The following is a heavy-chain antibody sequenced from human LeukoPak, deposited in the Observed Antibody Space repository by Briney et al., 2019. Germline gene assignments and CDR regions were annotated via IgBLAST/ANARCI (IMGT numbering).Heavy chain of an antibody. CDR3: ARGSIAAAGSDF. Sequence: ASVKVSSKASGYTFTSYDINWVRQATGQGLEWMGWMNPNSGNTGYAQKFQGRVTMTRNTSISTAYMELSSLRSEDTAVYYCARGSIAAAGSDFWGQGTLVTVSS. J-gene: IGHJ4*02. CDR1: GYTFTSYD. CDR2: MNPNSGNT. D-gene: IGHD6-13*01. V-gene: IGHV1-8*01.